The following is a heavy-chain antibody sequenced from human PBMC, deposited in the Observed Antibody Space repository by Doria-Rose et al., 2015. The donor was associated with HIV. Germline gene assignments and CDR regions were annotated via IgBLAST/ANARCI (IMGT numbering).Heavy chain of an antibody. D-gene: IGHD3-3*01. CDR2: TYYTGTS. J-gene: IGHJ4*02. V-gene: IGHV4-31*03. Sequence: QVQLPESGPGLVKPSETLSLTCSVSGASVSSRGYYWNWTRQVPGKGLESLGYTYYTGTSDYSPSLKSRLNMAVDTSKNQFSLKLSFVTVADTAVYYCARMGSYRELDYWGKGAMVIVSA. CDR3: ARMGSYRELDY. CDR1: GASVSSRGYY.